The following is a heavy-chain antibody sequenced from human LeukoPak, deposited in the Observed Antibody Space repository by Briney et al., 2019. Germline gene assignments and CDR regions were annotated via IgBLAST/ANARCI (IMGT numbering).Heavy chain of an antibody. V-gene: IGHV1-2*02. J-gene: IGHJ3*02. CDR1: GYTFTGYY. D-gene: IGHD2-15*01. CDR3: ARARDIGYCSGGSCADDAFDI. CDR2: INPNSGGT. Sequence: ASVKVSCKASGYTFTGYYMHWVRQAPGQGLEWMGWINPNSGGTNYAQKFQGRVTMTRDTSISTAYMELSRLRSEDTAVYYCARARDIGYCSGGSCADDAFDIWGQGTMVTVSS.